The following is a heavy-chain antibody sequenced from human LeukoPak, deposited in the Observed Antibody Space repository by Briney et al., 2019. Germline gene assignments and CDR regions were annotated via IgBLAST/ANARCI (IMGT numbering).Heavy chain of an antibody. CDR3: ARLNSFLVTINWFDP. CDR1: GGSISSRSYY. D-gene: IGHD3-3*01. J-gene: IGHJ5*02. Sequence: PSETLSLTCTVSGGSISSRSYYWGWIRQSPGKGLEWIGSFYHSGSTYYNSSLRGRVSISVDTSKNQFSLKLSSVTAADTAVYYCARLNSFLVTINWFDPWGQGTLVTVSS. CDR2: FYHSGST. V-gene: IGHV4-39*01.